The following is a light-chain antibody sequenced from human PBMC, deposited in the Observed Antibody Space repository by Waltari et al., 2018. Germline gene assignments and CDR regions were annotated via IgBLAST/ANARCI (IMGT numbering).Light chain of an antibody. CDR2: KAS. V-gene: IGKV1-5*03. CDR3: QQYNSYPT. J-gene: IGKJ1*01. CDR1: QSVDRW. Sequence: DIQMTQSPSTLSASVGDRVTITCRASQSVDRWLAWYQQIPGQAPNLLIYKASTLGTGVPTRFSGSGSGTEFTLTISSLQPDDFATYYCQQYNSYPTFGQGTKVEIK.